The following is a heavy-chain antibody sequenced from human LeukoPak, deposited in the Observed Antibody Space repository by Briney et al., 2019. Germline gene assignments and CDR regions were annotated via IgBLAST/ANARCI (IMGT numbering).Heavy chain of an antibody. CDR2: IFPILGIA. V-gene: IGHV1-69*04. CDR3: ARGIDGYNYGAPLDY. CDR1: GGTFSSYA. D-gene: IGHD5-18*01. J-gene: IGHJ4*02. Sequence: ASVKVSCKASGGTFSSYAISWVRQAPGQGLEWMGRIFPILGIANYAQKFQGRVTITADKSTSTAYMELSSLRSEDTAVYYCARGIDGYNYGAPLDYWGQGTLVTVSS.